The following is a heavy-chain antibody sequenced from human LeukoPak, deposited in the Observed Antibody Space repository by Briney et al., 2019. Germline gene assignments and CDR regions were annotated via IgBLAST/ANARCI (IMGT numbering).Heavy chain of an antibody. CDR2: INHSGST. CDR3: ARSILGGSDAFDI. V-gene: IGHV4-34*01. Sequence: SETLSLTCAVYGGSFSGYYWSWIRQPPGKGLEWIGEINHSGSTNYNPSLKSRVTISVDTSKNQFSLKLSSVTAADTAVYYCARSILGGSDAFDIWGQGTMVTVSS. CDR1: GGSFSGYY. D-gene: IGHD3-9*01. J-gene: IGHJ3*02.